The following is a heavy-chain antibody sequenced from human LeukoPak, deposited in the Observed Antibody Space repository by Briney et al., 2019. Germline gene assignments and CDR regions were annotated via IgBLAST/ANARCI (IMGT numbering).Heavy chain of an antibody. D-gene: IGHD3-22*01. Sequence: SETLSLTRTVSGGSISSSSYYWGWIRQPPGKGLEWIGSIYYSGSTYYNPSLKSRVTISVDTSKNQFSLKLSSVTAADTAVYYCARDSGYYGGVLDYWGQGTLVTVSS. CDR2: IYYSGST. CDR1: GGSISSSSYY. J-gene: IGHJ4*02. V-gene: IGHV4-39*02. CDR3: ARDSGYYGGVLDY.